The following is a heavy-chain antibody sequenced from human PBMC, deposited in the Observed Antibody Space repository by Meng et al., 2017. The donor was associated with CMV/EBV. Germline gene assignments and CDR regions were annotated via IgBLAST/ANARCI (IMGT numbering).Heavy chain of an antibody. CDR1: GYTFTGYY. CDR2: INPNSGGT. V-gene: IGHV1-2*02. J-gene: IGHJ4*02. CDR3: ARFMSSSWDHYFDY. D-gene: IGHD6-13*01. Sequence: QLQLVQYGAAVKKPGASVKVSCKALGYTFTGYYMHWVRQAPGQGLEWMGWINPNSGGTNYAQKFQGRVTMTRDTSISTAYMELSRLRSDDTAVYYCARFMSSSWDHYFDYWGQGTLVTVSS.